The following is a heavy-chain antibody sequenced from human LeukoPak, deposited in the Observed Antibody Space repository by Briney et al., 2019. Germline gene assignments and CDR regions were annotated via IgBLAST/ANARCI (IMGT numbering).Heavy chain of an antibody. J-gene: IGHJ4*02. CDR1: GFTFDDYA. CDR3: ARIGYSSSSFDY. V-gene: IGHV3-9*01. D-gene: IGHD6-6*01. CDR2: ISWNSGSI. Sequence: QPGRSLRLSCAASGFTFDDYAMHWVRHAPGKGLEWVSGISWNSGSIGYADSVKGRFTISRDNAKNSLYLQMNSLRAQDTGVYYCARIGYSSSSFDYWGQGTLVTVSS.